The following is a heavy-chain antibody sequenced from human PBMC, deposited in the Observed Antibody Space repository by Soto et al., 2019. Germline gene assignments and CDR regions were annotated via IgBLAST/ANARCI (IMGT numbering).Heavy chain of an antibody. CDR2: INAGIGDT. CDR3: ARRRRYGSGSYYWFNYFDP. V-gene: IGHV1-3*01. CDR1: GYTFTSYA. D-gene: IGHD3-10*01. Sequence: ASVKVSCKASGYTFTSYAMHWVRQAPGQRLEWMGWINAGIGDTEYSEKFQGRVTITRDTSASTAYMELSSLRSEDTAVYYCARRRRYGSGSYYWFNYFDPWGQGTLVTVSS. J-gene: IGHJ5*02.